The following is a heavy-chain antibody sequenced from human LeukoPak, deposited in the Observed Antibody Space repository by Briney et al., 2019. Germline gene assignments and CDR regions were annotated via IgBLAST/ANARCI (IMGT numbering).Heavy chain of an antibody. Sequence: ASVEVSCKASGYTFTGYYIHWVRQAPGQGLEWMGRINPNSGGTNYAQKFQGRVTMTRDTSISTAYMKLSRLRSDDTAVYYCARDGSYFLGDAFDIWGQGTMVTVSS. D-gene: IGHD1-26*01. CDR1: GYTFTGYY. CDR2: INPNSGGT. V-gene: IGHV1-2*06. J-gene: IGHJ3*02. CDR3: ARDGSYFLGDAFDI.